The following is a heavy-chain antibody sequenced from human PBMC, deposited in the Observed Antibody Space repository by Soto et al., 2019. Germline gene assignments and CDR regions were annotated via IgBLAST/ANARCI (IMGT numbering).Heavy chain of an antibody. Sequence: SETLSLTCTVSGGSISSGGYYWSWIRQHPGKGLEWIGYIYYSGSTYYNPSLKSRVTISVDTSKNQFSLKLSSVTAADTAVYYCAREGYNSIFDYWGQGTLVTVSS. D-gene: IGHD1-1*01. CDR3: AREGYNSIFDY. V-gene: IGHV4-31*03. CDR2: IYYSGST. J-gene: IGHJ4*02. CDR1: GGSISSGGYY.